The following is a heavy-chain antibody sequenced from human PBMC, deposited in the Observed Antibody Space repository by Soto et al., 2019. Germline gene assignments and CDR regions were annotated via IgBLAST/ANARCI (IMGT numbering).Heavy chain of an antibody. J-gene: IGHJ4*02. D-gene: IGHD4-4*01. Sequence: QVQLLESGGGVVQPGRSLRLSCAASGFTFSSYAMHWVRQAPGKGLEWVSVITYDGSNKHYADSVKGRFTISRDNSKNTLHLQMNGLRAECTAVYYCARDKPNYNSNFHLLYWGQGNLVNVSS. CDR2: ITYDGSNK. CDR3: ARDKPNYNSNFHLLY. CDR1: GFTFSSYA. V-gene: IGHV3-30-3*01.